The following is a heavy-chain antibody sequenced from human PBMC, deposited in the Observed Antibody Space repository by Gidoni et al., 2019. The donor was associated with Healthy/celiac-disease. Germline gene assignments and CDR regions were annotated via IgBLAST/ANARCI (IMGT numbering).Heavy chain of an antibody. CDR2: IIPILRTA. J-gene: IGHJ4*02. V-gene: IGHV1-69*01. CDR1: GGTFSSYA. Sequence: QVQLVQSGAEVKKPGSSVKVSCKASGGTFSSYAISWVRQAPGQGRAWMGGIIPILRTANYAQKFQGRVTITADESTSTAYMELSSLRSEDTAVYYCARPRYCSGGSCQHFDYWGQGTLVTVSS. D-gene: IGHD2-15*01. CDR3: ARPRYCSGGSCQHFDY.